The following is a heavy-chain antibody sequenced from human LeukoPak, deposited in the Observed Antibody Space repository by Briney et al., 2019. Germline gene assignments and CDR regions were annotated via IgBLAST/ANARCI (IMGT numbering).Heavy chain of an antibody. J-gene: IGHJ4*02. D-gene: IGHD6-13*01. Sequence: ASVKVSCKASGYTFTSYGISWVRQAPGQGLEWMGWMNPNSGNTGYAQKFQGRVTMTRNTSISTAYMELSSLRSEDTAVYYCARQYSSSWDYWGQGTLVTVSS. CDR1: GYTFTSYG. CDR3: ARQYSSSWDY. V-gene: IGHV1-8*02. CDR2: MNPNSGNT.